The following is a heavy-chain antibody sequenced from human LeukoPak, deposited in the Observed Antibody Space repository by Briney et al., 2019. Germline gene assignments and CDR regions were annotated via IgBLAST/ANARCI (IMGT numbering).Heavy chain of an antibody. CDR2: IYYSGST. D-gene: IGHD2-15*01. Sequence: SETLSLTCTVSGGSISSSSYYWGWIRQPPGKGLEWIGNIYYSGSTYYNPSLKSRVTISVDTSKNQFSLKLSSVTAADTTVYYCARVVAPTPSFDNWGQGTLVTVS. CDR1: GGSISSSSYY. CDR3: ARVVAPTPSFDN. J-gene: IGHJ4*02. V-gene: IGHV4-39*01.